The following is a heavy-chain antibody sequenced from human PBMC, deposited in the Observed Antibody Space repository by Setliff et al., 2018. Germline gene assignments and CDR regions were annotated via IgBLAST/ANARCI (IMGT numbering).Heavy chain of an antibody. Sequence: GGSLRLSCAASGFTFSSYAMHWVRPAPGKGLEWVAVISYDGSNKYYADSEKGRFTISRDNSKNTLYLQMNSLRAEDTAVYYCARGDPEKYMIVVVITGGGAFDIWGQGTMVTVSS. D-gene: IGHD3-22*01. CDR2: ISYDGSNK. CDR3: ARGDPEKYMIVVVITGGGAFDI. V-gene: IGHV3-30-3*01. CDR1: GFTFSSYA. J-gene: IGHJ3*02.